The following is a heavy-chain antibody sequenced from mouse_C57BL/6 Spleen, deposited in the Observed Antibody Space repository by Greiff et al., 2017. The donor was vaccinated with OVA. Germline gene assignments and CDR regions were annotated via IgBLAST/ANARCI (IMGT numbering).Heavy chain of an antibody. D-gene: IGHD2-12*01. CDR1: GYTFTGYW. J-gene: IGHJ4*01. CDR2: ILPGSGGT. Sequence: QVQLQQSGAELMKPGASVKLSCKATGYTFTGYWIEWVKQRPGHGLEWIGEILPGSGGTNYNEKFKGKATFTADTSSNTAYMQLSSLTTEDSAIYYGARRGDLRPGAMDYWGQGTSVTVSS. CDR3: ARRGDLRPGAMDY. V-gene: IGHV1-9*01.